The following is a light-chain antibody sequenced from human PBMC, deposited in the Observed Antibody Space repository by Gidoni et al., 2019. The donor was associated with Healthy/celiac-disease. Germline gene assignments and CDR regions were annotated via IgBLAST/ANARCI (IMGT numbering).Light chain of an antibody. Sequence: QPVLTQSSSASASLGSSVKLTCTLSSGQSSYIIAWHQQQPGKAPRYLMKLEGSGSYNKGSGVPDRFSGSSSGADRYLTISNLQFEDEADYYCETWDSNTHRVFGGGTKLTVL. J-gene: IGLJ2*01. CDR1: SGQSSYI. V-gene: IGLV4-60*02. CDR2: LEGSGSY. CDR3: ETWDSNTHRV.